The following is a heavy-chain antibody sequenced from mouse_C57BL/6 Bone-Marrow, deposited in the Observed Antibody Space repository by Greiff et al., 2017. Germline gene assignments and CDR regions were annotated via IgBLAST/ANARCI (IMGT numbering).Heavy chain of an antibody. D-gene: IGHD1-1*01. CDR1: GYTFTDYY. CDR2: IYPGSGNT. Sequence: QVQLQQSGAELVRPGASVKLSCKASGYTFTDYYINWVKQRPGQGLEWIARIYPGSGNTYYNEKFKGKATLTAEKSSSTAYMQLSSLTSEDSAVYFCASQRVYYGSSPAWFAYWGQGTLVTVSA. CDR3: ASQRVYYGSSPAWFAY. J-gene: IGHJ3*01. V-gene: IGHV1-76*01.